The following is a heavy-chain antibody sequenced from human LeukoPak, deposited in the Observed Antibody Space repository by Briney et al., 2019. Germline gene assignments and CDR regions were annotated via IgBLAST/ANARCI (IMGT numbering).Heavy chain of an antibody. CDR3: ARDTYDSSGYHFYYMDV. CDR2: IKEDGSEK. D-gene: IGHD3-22*01. V-gene: IGHV3-7*01. Sequence: GGSLRLSCAVSGFTFNTYWMSWVRQAPGKGLEWVANIKEDGSEKHYGDSVRGRFTISRDNAKNSLYLRMNSLRAEDTALYLCARDTYDSSGYHFYYMDVWGKGTTVTVSS. J-gene: IGHJ6*03. CDR1: GFTFNTYW.